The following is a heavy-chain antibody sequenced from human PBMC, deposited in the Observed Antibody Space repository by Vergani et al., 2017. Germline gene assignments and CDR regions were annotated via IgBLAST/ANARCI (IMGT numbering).Heavy chain of an antibody. Sequence: QLQLQESGPGLVKPSETLSLTCTVSGGSISSSSYYWGWIHQPPGKGLEWIGSIYYSGSTYYNPSLKSRVTISVDTSKNQFSLKLSSVTAADTAVYYCARQVLVLGSSGYYLGAFDIWGQGTMVTVSS. J-gene: IGHJ3*02. CDR1: GGSISSSSYY. CDR3: ARQVLVLGSSGYYLGAFDI. CDR2: IYYSGST. D-gene: IGHD3-22*01. V-gene: IGHV4-39*01.